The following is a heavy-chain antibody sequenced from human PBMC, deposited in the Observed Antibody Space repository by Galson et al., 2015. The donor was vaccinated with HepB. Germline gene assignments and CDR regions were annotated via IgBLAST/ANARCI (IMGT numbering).Heavy chain of an antibody. CDR3: AKEREHIAALDY. CDR2: ISYDGSNK. CDR1: GFTFSSYG. Sequence: SLRLSCAASGFTFSSYGMHWVRQAPGKGLEWVAVISYDGSNKYYADSVKGRFTISRDNSKNTLYLQMNSLRAEDTAVYYCAKEREHIAALDYWGQGTLVTVSS. D-gene: IGHD6-25*01. J-gene: IGHJ4*02. V-gene: IGHV3-30*18.